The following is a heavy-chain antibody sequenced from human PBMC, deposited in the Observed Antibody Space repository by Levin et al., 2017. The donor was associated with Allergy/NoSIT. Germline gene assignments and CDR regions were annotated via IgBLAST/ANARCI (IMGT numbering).Heavy chain of an antibody. J-gene: IGHJ4*02. V-gene: IGHV3-23*01. CDR1: GFTFSSYA. CDR3: AKDLDETTYLYFDY. D-gene: IGHD4-17*01. CDR2: ISGSGGST. Sequence: GESLKISCAASGFTFSSYAMSWVRQAPGKGLEWVSAISGSGGSTYYADSVKGRFTISRDNSKNTLYLQMNSLRAEDTAVYYCAKDLDETTYLYFDYWGQGTLVTVSS.